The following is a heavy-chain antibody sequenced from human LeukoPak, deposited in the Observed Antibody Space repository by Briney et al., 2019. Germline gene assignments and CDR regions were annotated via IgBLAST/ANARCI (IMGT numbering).Heavy chain of an antibody. Sequence: SVKVSCKASGYTFTGYYMHWVRQAPGQGLEWMGGIIPIFGTANYAQKFQGRVTITADKSTSTAYMELSSLRSEDTAVYYCAIVPAAPTTYYYYYMDVWGKGTTVTVSS. J-gene: IGHJ6*03. CDR1: GYTFTGYY. V-gene: IGHV1-69*06. D-gene: IGHD2-2*01. CDR3: AIVPAAPTTYYYYYMDV. CDR2: IIPIFGTA.